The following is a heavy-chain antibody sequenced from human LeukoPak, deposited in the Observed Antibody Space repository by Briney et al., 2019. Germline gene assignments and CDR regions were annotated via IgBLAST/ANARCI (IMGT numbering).Heavy chain of an antibody. J-gene: IGHJ4*02. CDR1: GFTFSSYG. CDR3: ARDRPVAVAGTLDY. D-gene: IGHD6-19*01. CDR2: ISYDGSNK. Sequence: GGSLRLSCAASGFTFSSYGMHWVRQAPGKGLEWVAVISYDGSNKYYADSVKGRFTISRDNSKNTLYLQMNSLRAEDTAVYYCARDRPVAVAGTLDYWGQGTLVTVSS. V-gene: IGHV3-30*03.